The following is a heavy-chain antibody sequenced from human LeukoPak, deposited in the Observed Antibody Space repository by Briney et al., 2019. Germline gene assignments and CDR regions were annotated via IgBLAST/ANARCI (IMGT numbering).Heavy chain of an antibody. Sequence: PGGSLRLSCAASRFTFSSYEMKWVRQAPGKGLEGVSYISSSGSTIYYADSVKGRFTISRDNAKNSLYLQMNRLRAADTAVYYCARDLVGLHFDYWGQGTLVTVSS. CDR3: ARDLVGLHFDY. D-gene: IGHD1-26*01. CDR2: ISSSGSTI. J-gene: IGHJ4*02. CDR1: RFTFSSYE. V-gene: IGHV3-48*03.